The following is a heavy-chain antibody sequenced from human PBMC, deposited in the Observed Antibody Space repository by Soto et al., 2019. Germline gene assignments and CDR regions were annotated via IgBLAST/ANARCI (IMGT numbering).Heavy chain of an antibody. V-gene: IGHV4-61*01. D-gene: IGHD2-15*01. CDR2: IYYSGST. CDR3: ARDLLRAQFDY. CDR1: GVSVSSGSYY. Sequence: PSETLSLTCTASGVSVSSGSYYWSWIRQPPGKGLEWIGYIYYSGSTNYNPSLKSRVTISVDTSKDQFSLKLSSVTAADTAVYYCARDLLRAQFDYWGQGTLVTVSS. J-gene: IGHJ4*02.